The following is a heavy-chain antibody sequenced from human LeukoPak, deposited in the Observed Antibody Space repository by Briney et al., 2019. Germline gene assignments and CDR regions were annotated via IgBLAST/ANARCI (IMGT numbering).Heavy chain of an antibody. D-gene: IGHD3-10*01. CDR2: INHSGST. Sequence: SETLSLTCAVYGGSFSGYYWSWIRQPPGKGLEWIGEINHSGSTNYNPSLKSRVTISVDTSKNQFSLKLSSVTAADTAVYYCARGTGGSYGSGSYPLRHYGMDVWGQGTTVTVSS. CDR1: GGSFSGYY. J-gene: IGHJ6*02. CDR3: ARGTGGSYGSGSYPLRHYGMDV. V-gene: IGHV4-34*01.